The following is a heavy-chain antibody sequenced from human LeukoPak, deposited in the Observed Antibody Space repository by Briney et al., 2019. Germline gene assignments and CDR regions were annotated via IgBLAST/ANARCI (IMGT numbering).Heavy chain of an antibody. CDR3: ARLTTMTTIAADAFDI. CDR2: ISSSSLYK. J-gene: IGHJ3*02. CDR1: GFTFSPYT. Sequence: GGSLRLSCAASGFTFSPYTMNWVREAPGKGLEWVSSISSSSLYKYYADSVKGRFTISRDNAKNSLYLQMNSLRVEDTAVYYCARLTTMTTIAADAFDIWGQGTMVTVSS. D-gene: IGHD4-17*01. V-gene: IGHV3-21*01.